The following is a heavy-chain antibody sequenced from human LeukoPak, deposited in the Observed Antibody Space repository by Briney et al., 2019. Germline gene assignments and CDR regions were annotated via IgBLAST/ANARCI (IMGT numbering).Heavy chain of an antibody. CDR3: AREVRYYYDSSGYPLARAEGYFDY. Sequence: HPGGSLRLSCAASGFTFSSYAMSWVRQAPGKGLEWVSAISGSGGSTYYADSVKGRFTISRDNSKNTLYLQMNSLRAEDTAVYYCAREVRYYYDSSGYPLARAEGYFDYWGQGTLVTVSS. CDR2: ISGSGGST. J-gene: IGHJ4*02. CDR1: GFTFSSYA. V-gene: IGHV3-23*01. D-gene: IGHD3-22*01.